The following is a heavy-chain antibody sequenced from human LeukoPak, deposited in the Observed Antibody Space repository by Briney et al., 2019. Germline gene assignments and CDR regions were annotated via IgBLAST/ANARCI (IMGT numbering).Heavy chain of an antibody. J-gene: IGHJ4*02. V-gene: IGHV3-30*15. D-gene: IGHD3-22*01. CDR3: AREYDSSGSY. CDR1: GFTFSTFA. CDR2: VSFDGTNK. Sequence: GGSRRLSCAASGFTFSTFAMVWVRQAPGKGLEWVSLVSFDGTNKFYADSVKGRFTISRDNSKNTLYLQMSSLRAEDTAVYYCAREYDSSGSYWGQGTLVTVSS.